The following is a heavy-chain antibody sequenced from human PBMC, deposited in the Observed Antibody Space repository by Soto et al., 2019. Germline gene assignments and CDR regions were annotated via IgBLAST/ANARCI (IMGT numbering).Heavy chain of an antibody. D-gene: IGHD3-22*01. J-gene: IGHJ5*02. CDR2: IIPIFGTA. CDR3: GRGTTIVVVNPFEP. V-gene: IGHV1-69*13. Sequence: SVKVSCKASGGTFSSYAISWVRQAPGQGLEWMGGIIPIFGTANYAQKFQGRVTITADESKSTAYMELSSLRTEDTAGYSRGRGTTIVVVNPFEPWGQGTLVTVSS. CDR1: GGTFSSYA.